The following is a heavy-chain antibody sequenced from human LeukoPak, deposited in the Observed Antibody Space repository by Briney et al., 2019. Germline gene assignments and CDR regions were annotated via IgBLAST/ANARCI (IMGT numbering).Heavy chain of an antibody. V-gene: IGHV4-39*07. Sequence: PSETLSLTCTVSGGSISSSSYYWGWIRQPPGKGLEWIGSIYYSGSTYYNPSLKSRVSISVDTSKNQFSLKLSSVTAADTAVYYCARDRGSHMVRGVSWDYWGQGTLVTVSS. CDR3: ARDRGSHMVRGVSWDY. CDR2: IYYSGST. CDR1: GGSISSSSYY. D-gene: IGHD3-10*01. J-gene: IGHJ4*02.